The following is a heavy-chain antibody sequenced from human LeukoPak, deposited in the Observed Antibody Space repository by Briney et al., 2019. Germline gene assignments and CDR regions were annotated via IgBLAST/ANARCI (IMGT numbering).Heavy chain of an antibody. V-gene: IGHV3-53*01. D-gene: IGHD1-26*01. CDR1: GFTVSSNY. CDR3: AKMKGHPLPKYYMDV. Sequence: GGSLRLSCAASGFTVSSNYMSWVRQAPGKGLEWVSVIYSGGSTYYADSVKGRFTISRDNSKNTLYLEMNSLRAEDTAIYYCAKMKGHPLPKYYMDVWGQGTTVTVSS. CDR2: IYSGGST. J-gene: IGHJ6*01.